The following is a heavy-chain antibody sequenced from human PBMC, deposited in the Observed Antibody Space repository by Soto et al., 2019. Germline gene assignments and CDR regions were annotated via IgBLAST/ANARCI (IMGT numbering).Heavy chain of an antibody. CDR3: SFSGSRTARWSFDY. J-gene: IGHJ4*02. Sequence: QVQLQESGPGLVKPSQTLSLTCTVSGGSISSGGYYWSWIRQHPGKGLEWIGYIYYSGSTYYNPSLKSRVTISVDTSKNQFYLKLSSVTAADTAVYYCSFSGSRTARWSFDYWGQGTLVTVSS. CDR2: IYYSGST. CDR1: GGSISSGGYY. V-gene: IGHV4-31*03. D-gene: IGHD2-15*01.